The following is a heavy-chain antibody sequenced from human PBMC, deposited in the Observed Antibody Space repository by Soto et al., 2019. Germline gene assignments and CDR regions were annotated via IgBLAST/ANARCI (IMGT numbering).Heavy chain of an antibody. CDR1: GYTLTELS. CDR3: ATAWGTGGMVRGRAPFDY. J-gene: IGHJ4*02. D-gene: IGHD3-10*01. Sequence: QVQLVQSGAEVKKPGASVKVSCKVSGYTLTELSMHWVRQAPGKGLEWMGGFDPEDGETIYAQKFQGRVTMTEDTSTDTAYMELRSLRSEDTAVYYCATAWGTGGMVRGRAPFDYWGQGTLVTVSS. V-gene: IGHV1-24*01. CDR2: FDPEDGET.